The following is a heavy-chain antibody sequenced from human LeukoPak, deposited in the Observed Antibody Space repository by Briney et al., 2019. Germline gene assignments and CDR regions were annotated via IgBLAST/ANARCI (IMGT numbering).Heavy chain of an antibody. Sequence: LRLSCAASGFTFSSSAMSWIRQPPGKGLEWIGYIYHSGSTYYNPSLKSRVTISVDRSKNQFSLKLSSVTAADTAVYYCARETYYDFWSGYYTGAFDIWGQGTMVTVSS. CDR3: ARETYYDFWSGYYTGAFDI. D-gene: IGHD3-3*01. V-gene: IGHV4-30-2*01. CDR1: GFTFSSSA. CDR2: IYHSGST. J-gene: IGHJ3*02.